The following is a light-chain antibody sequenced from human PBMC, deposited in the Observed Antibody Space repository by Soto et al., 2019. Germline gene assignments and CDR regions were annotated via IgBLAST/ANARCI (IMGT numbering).Light chain of an antibody. J-gene: IGLJ3*02. CDR2: EVT. CDR3: CSYAGSSTGV. Sequence: QSVLTQPPPASGSPGQSVTISCTGTSSDIGSYNDVSWYQQHPGKAPKLMIYEVTKRPSGVSNSFSGSKSGYTASLTISGLQAEDEADYYCCSYAGSSTGVFGGGTKLTVL. V-gene: IGLV2-23*02. CDR1: SSDIGSYND.